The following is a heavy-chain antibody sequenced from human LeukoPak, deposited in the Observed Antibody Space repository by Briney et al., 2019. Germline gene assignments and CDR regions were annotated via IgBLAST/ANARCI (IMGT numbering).Heavy chain of an antibody. CDR3: ARGGLVAGPYYFDY. CDR2: MIPNNGNT. Sequence: ASVKVSCTAPGGTFSSYTISWVRQATGQGHEWMGWMIPNNGNTAYAQKFQGRVTMTRNTSISTAYMELSSLRSEDTAVYYCARGGLVAGPYYFDYWGQGTLVTASS. J-gene: IGHJ4*02. CDR1: GGTFSSYT. D-gene: IGHD6-19*01. V-gene: IGHV1-8*02.